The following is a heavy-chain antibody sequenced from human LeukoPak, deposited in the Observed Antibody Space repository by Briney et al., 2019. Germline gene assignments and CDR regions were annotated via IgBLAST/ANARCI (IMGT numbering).Heavy chain of an antibody. V-gene: IGHV5-51*01. CDR1: GYRFSNYW. CDR2: IYPGDYET. CDR3: AIPPGYCGNDCSFDH. D-gene: IGHD2-21*02. J-gene: IGHJ4*02. Sequence: GESLKISCEGSGYRFSNYWIGWVRPMPGKGRGWMGIIYPGDYETRYSPSFQGLVTISVDKSISTAYLQWSSLKASDTAMYYCAIPPGYCGNDCSFDHWGQGTLVTVSS.